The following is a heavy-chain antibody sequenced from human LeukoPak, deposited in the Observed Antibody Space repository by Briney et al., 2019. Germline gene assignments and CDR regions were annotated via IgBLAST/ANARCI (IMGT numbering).Heavy chain of an antibody. J-gene: IGHJ4*02. CDR3: ASGLPAAHLDY. Sequence: MSSETLSLTCTVPGGSISSYYWSWIRQPPGKGLEWIGYIYYSGSTNYNPSLKSRVTISVDTSKNQFSLKLSSVTAADTAVYYCASGLPAAHLDYWGQGTLVTVSS. D-gene: IGHD2-2*01. CDR2: IYYSGST. CDR1: GGSISSYY. V-gene: IGHV4-59*01.